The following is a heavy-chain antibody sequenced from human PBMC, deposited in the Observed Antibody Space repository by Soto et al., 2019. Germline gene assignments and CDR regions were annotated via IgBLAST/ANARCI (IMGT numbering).Heavy chain of an antibody. Sequence: ESGGGVVQPGRSVRLSCAASGFTFSGYAMHWVRQAPGKGLEWVAAISYDGSNKYYADSVKGRFIISRHNSKNTLYLQMNSLRPEDTAVYYCARGGGGYYYYGMDVWGQGTTVTVSS. CDR1: GFTFSGYA. D-gene: IGHD2-15*01. CDR3: ARGGGGYYYYGMDV. CDR2: ISYDGSNK. J-gene: IGHJ6*02. V-gene: IGHV3-30-3*01.